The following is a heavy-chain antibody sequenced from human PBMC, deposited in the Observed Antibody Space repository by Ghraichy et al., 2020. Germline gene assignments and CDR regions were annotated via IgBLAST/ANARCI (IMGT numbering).Heavy chain of an antibody. CDR3: ARDRRDVVVVAATRYYYYGMDV. D-gene: IGHD2-15*01. Sequence: GESLNISCAASGFTFSSYAMHWVRQAPGKGLEWVAVISYDGSNKYYADSVKGRFTISRDNSKNTLYLQMNSLRAEDTAVYYCARDRRDVVVVAATRYYYYGMDVWGQGTTVTVSS. J-gene: IGHJ6*02. CDR1: GFTFSSYA. V-gene: IGHV3-30-3*01. CDR2: ISYDGSNK.